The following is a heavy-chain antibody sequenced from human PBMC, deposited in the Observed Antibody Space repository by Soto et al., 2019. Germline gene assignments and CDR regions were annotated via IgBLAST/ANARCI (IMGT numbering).Heavy chain of an antibody. CDR3: ARSPGGFTVATYFFDY. V-gene: IGHV2-70*04. CDR1: GFSLSSKGMR. Sequence: SGPTLVNPTQTLTLTCTFSGFSLSSKGMRVSWIRQPPGKALEWLARIDWDDDKFYSPSLRTRLAISKGTSKNQVVLTMTNVDPMDTATYYCARSPGGFTVATYFFDYWGQGTLVTSPQ. D-gene: IGHD3-16*01. CDR2: IDWDDDK. J-gene: IGHJ4*02.